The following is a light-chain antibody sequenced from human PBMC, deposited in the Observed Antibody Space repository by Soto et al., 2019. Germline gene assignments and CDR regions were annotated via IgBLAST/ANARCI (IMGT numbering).Light chain of an antibody. V-gene: IGLV2-23*01. CDR1: SSDVGAYNL. J-gene: IGLJ1*01. CDR2: DGS. CDR3: CSYAPGGIYV. Sequence: QSALTQPASVSGSPGQSITISCTGTSSDVGAYNLVSWYQHHPGKAPQLLIYDGSERPSGVSNRFSGSKSGNTASLTISGLQAEDEADYYCCSYAPGGIYVFGPGTKLTVL.